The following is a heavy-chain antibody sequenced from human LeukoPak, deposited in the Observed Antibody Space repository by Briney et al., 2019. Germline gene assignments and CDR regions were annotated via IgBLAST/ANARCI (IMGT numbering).Heavy chain of an antibody. CDR3: TKSYSSSWYYLDS. J-gene: IGHJ4*02. CDR2: ISGGGGST. V-gene: IGHV3-23*01. CDR1: GFTFSSHA. Sequence: PGGSLRLSCAASGFTFSSHAMNWVRQAPGKGLEWVSGISGGGGSTYYADSVKGRFTVSRDNSKNTLYLQMNSLRAEDTAVYYCTKSYSSSWYYLDSWGQGTLVTVSS. D-gene: IGHD6-13*01.